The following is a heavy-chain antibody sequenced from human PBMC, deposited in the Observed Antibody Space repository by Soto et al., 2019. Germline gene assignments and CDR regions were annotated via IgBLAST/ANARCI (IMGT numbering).Heavy chain of an antibody. J-gene: IGHJ4*02. D-gene: IGHD2-8*01. V-gene: IGHV4-39*01. CDR2: VYYSGKT. Sequence: SETLSLTCTVSGASVTSDKYHWGWSRQPPGRGLEWIGTVYYSGKTYHNPSLKSRVTMSMDASKNQFSLTLSSVAVADTAMYYCSLLTNGRPGHDWGQGTLVTVSS. CDR3: SLLTNGRPGHD. CDR1: GASVTSDKYH.